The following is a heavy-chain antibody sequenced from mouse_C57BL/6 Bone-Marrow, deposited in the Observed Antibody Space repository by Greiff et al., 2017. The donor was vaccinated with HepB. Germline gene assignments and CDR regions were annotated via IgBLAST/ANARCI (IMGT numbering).Heavy chain of an antibody. D-gene: IGHD6-5*01. CDR3: AKECYASYYAMDY. J-gene: IGHJ4*01. CDR1: GFTFSDYG. Sequence: DVKLVESGGGLVKPGGSLKLSCAASGFTFSDYGMHWVRQAPEKGLEWVAYISRGSSTIYYADTVKGRFTISRDNAKNTLFLQMTSLRSEDTAMYYCAKECYASYYAMDYWGQGTSVTVSS. CDR2: ISRGSSTI. V-gene: IGHV5-17*01.